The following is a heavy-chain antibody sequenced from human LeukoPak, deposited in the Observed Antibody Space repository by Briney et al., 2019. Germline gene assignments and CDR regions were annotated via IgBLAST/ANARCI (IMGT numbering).Heavy chain of an antibody. J-gene: IGHJ4*02. CDR2: TYYRSKWYN. Sequence: SQTLSLACAISGDSVSSNSAAWNWIRQSPSRGLEWLGRTYYRSKWYNDYAVSVKSRITINPDTSKNQFSLQLNSVTPEDTAVYYCHGYSSSWYKSDYWGQGTLVTVSS. D-gene: IGHD6-13*01. V-gene: IGHV6-1*01. CDR1: GDSVSSNSAA. CDR3: HGYSSSWYKSDY.